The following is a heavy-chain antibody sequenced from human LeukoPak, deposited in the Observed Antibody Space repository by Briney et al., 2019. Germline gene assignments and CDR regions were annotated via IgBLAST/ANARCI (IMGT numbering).Heavy chain of an antibody. J-gene: IGHJ3*02. V-gene: IGHV3-20*04. CDR1: GFTFDDYG. Sequence: GGSLRLSCAASGFTFDDYGMSWVRQASGKGLEWVSGINWNGGSTGYADSVKGRFTISRDNAKNSLYLQMDSLRAEDTALYYCARGVVPAARGAFDIWGQGTMVTVSS. CDR3: ARGVVPAARGAFDI. CDR2: INWNGGST. D-gene: IGHD2-2*01.